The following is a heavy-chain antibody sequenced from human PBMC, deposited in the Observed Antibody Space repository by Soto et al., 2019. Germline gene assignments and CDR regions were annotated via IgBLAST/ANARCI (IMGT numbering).Heavy chain of an antibody. Sequence: SVKVSCKASGGTFSSYAISWVRQAPGQGLEWMGGIIPIFGTANYAQKFQGRVTITADESTSTAYMELSSLRSEDTAVYYCARPREYCSSTSCYVYYYYGMDVWGQGTTVTVSS. D-gene: IGHD2-2*01. CDR2: IIPIFGTA. V-gene: IGHV1-69*13. CDR3: ARPREYCSSTSCYVYYYYGMDV. CDR1: GGTFSSYA. J-gene: IGHJ6*02.